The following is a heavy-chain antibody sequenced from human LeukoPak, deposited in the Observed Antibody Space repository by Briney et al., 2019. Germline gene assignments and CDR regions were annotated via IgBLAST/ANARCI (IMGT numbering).Heavy chain of an antibody. V-gene: IGHV4-59*01. J-gene: IGHJ4*02. D-gene: IGHD4-23*01. CDR1: RYSLSSNY. CDR3: AGPWRVRTDY. Sequence: SETLSLTCTDSRYSLSSNYWSWIRQPPRAGLEWIGYIYNGAITGYNSSLTSRVTISVDTSKNHFSLKLSSVTAADTAVYYCAGPWRVRTDYWGQGTLVTVSS. CDR2: IYNGAIT.